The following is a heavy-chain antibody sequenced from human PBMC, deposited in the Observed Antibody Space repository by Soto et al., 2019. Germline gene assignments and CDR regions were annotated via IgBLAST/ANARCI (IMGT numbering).Heavy chain of an antibody. Sequence: ASVKVSCKASGYTFSTYGISWLRQAPGQGLEWMAWISTSNGDTHYAQKVQDRVSMTTDRFTTTAYMELRSLRSDDTAIYYCARDSAAHGPVFDYWGQGTLVTVSS. CDR1: GYTFSTYG. D-gene: IGHD6-13*01. J-gene: IGHJ4*02. CDR2: ISTSNGDT. V-gene: IGHV1-18*04. CDR3: ARDSAAHGPVFDY.